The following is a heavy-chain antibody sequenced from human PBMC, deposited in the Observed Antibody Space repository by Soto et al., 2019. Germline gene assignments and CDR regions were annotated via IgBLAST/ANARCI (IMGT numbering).Heavy chain of an antibody. CDR2: INPNSGGR. J-gene: IGHJ4*02. Sequence: ASVKVSCKASGYTFTGYYMHWVRQAPGQGLEGMGWINPNSGGRNYAQKFQGRVTMTRDTSISTAYIELSRLRSDDTAVYYCARGGSYYGNFEYWGQGTLVTVSS. D-gene: IGHD1-26*01. CDR3: ARGGSYYGNFEY. V-gene: IGHV1-2*02. CDR1: GYTFTGYY.